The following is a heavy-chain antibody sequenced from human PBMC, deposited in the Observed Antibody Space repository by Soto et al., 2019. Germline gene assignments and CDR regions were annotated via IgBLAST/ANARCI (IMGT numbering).Heavy chain of an antibody. J-gene: IGHJ4*02. CDR1: GFTFSSYA. CDR2: ISGSGGST. CDR3: VTTPLTYYDILTGHSYFDY. D-gene: IGHD3-9*01. V-gene: IGHV3-23*01. Sequence: PGGPLRLSCAASGFTFSSYAMSWVRQAPGKGLEWVSAISGSGGSTYYADSVKGRFTISRDNSKNTLYLQMNSLRAEDTAVYYCVTTPLTYYDILTGHSYFDYWGQGTLVTVSS.